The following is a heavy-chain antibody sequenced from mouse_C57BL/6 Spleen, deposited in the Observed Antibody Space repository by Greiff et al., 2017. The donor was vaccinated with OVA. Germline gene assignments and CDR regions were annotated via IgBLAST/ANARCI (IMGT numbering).Heavy chain of an antibody. CDR1: GFTFTDYY. Sequence: EVQGVESGGGLVQPGGSLSLSCAASGFTFTDYYMSWVRQPPGKALEWLGFIRNKANGYTTEYSASVKGRFTISRDNSQSILYLQMNALRADDSATYYCARLGGYGEGNAMDYWGKGTSVTVSS. J-gene: IGHJ4*01. V-gene: IGHV7-3*01. CDR3: ARLGGYGEGNAMDY. D-gene: IGHD2-2*01. CDR2: IRNKANGYTT.